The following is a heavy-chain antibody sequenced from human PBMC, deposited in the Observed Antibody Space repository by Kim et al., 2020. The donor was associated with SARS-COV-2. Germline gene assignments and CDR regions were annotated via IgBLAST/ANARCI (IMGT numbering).Heavy chain of an antibody. CDR2: INPSGGST. CDR3: ALGGVAARRLGRYYYYYYMDV. J-gene: IGHJ6*03. Sequence: ASVKVSCKASGYTFTSYYMHWVRQAPGQGLEWMGIINPSGGSTSYAQKFQGRVTMTRDTATSTVYMELSSLRSEDTAVYYCALGGVAARRLGRYYYYYYMDVWGKGTTVTVSS. D-gene: IGHD6-6*01. V-gene: IGHV1-46*01. CDR1: GYTFTSYY.